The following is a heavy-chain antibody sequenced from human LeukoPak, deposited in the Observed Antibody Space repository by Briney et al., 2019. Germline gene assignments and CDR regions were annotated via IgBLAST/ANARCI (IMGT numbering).Heavy chain of an antibody. Sequence: ASVKVSCKASGYTFTSYYMHWVRQAPGQGLEWMGIINPSGGSTSYAQKFQGRVTMTRDTSTSTVYMELSSLRSGDTAVYYCAAEWELLSLQHWGQGTLVAVSS. CDR2: INPSGGST. D-gene: IGHD1-26*01. CDR3: AAEWELLSLQH. V-gene: IGHV1-46*01. CDR1: GYTFTSYY. J-gene: IGHJ1*01.